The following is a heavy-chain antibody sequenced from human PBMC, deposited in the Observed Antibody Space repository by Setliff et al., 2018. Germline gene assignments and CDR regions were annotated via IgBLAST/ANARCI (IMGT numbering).Heavy chain of an antibody. Sequence: GGSLRLSCAASGITFSSYGMHWVRQAPGKGLEWVTFVGYDGRNQYYADSVKGRFTISRDNSKNTLYLQMNSLRAEDTAVYYCGKDHKDYYMDVWGKGTTVTVSS. V-gene: IGHV3-30*02. CDR3: GKDHKDYYMDV. CDR1: GITFSSYG. J-gene: IGHJ6*03. CDR2: VGYDGRNQ.